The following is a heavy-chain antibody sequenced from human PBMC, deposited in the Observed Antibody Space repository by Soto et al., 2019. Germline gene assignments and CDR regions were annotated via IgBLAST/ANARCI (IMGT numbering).Heavy chain of an antibody. D-gene: IGHD3-10*01. CDR2: VSPPFRTS. CDR1: GVSFNNNG. V-gene: IGHV1-69*01. Sequence: QVQLVQSGAEVKKPGSSVKVSCKTSGVSFNNNGIGWVRQAPGHGLEWMGGVSPPFRTSNYARKFQGRISITADASTGTVNMALSSLTSEDTAQFYCARVLYYGSGCYSPYGMDVWGQGTTVTVSS. J-gene: IGHJ6*02. CDR3: ARVLYYGSGCYSPYGMDV.